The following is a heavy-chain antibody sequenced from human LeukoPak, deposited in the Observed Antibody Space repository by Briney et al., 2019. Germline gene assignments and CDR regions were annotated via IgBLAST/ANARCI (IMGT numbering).Heavy chain of an antibody. V-gene: IGHV1-2*02. CDR3: ARDLGSSSWPFDY. CDR2: INPNSGGT. J-gene: IGHJ4*02. D-gene: IGHD6-13*01. CDR1: GYTFTGYY. Sequence: VASVKVSCKASGYTFTGYYMHWVRQAPGQGLEWMGWINPNSGGTNYAQKFQGRVTMTRDTSISTAYMELSRLRSDDTAVYYCARDLGSSSWPFDYWGQGTLVTVSS.